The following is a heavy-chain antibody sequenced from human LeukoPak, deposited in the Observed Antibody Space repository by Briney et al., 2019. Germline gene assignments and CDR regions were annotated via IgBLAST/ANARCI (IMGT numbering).Heavy chain of an antibody. CDR3: ARGLESSGWYGMDV. V-gene: IGHV1-46*01. CDR2: INISGATT. J-gene: IGHJ6*02. D-gene: IGHD6-19*01. CDR1: GYTFSLYY. Sequence: ASVKVSCKTSGYTFSLYYIHWVRQAPGQGLEWMGIINISGATTRYGQKFKGRVTATRDTSTSTVYMEMSSLNSEDTAVYYCARGLESSGWYGMDVWGQGTTIIVSS.